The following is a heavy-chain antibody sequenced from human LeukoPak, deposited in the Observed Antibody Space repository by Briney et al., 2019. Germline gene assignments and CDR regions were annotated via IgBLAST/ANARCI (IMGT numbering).Heavy chain of an antibody. Sequence: SDTLSLTRIVSVGSISSNTYYCGWGCQPPGKGVEWIGGIYYSGSTHYNPSLKSRVTISVDTSQNQFSLKMCPVSAPDTAVYYCAIPRAPGSGYQVLAAFHIWRQGTMVSVSS. J-gene: IGHJ3*02. V-gene: IGHV4-39*01. D-gene: IGHD6-25*01. CDR2: IYYSGST. CDR1: VGSISSNTYY. CDR3: AIPRAPGSGYQVLAAFHI.